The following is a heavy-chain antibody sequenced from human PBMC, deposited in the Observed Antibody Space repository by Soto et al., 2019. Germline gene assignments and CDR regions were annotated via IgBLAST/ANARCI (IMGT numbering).Heavy chain of an antibody. V-gene: IGHV1-69*04. CDR2: IIPILGIA. CDR1: GGTFSSYT. Sequence: ASVKVSCKASGGTFSSYTISWVRQAPGQGLEWMGRIIPILGIANYAQKFQGRVTITADKSTSTAYMELSSLRSEDTAVYYCARDKSGCSGGSCLLQHWGQGTLVTVSS. CDR3: ARDKSGCSGGSCLLQH. D-gene: IGHD2-15*01. J-gene: IGHJ1*01.